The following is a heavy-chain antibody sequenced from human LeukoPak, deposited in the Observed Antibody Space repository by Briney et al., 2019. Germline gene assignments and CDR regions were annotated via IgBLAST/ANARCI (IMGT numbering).Heavy chain of an antibody. D-gene: IGHD1-26*01. V-gene: IGHV3-11*01. CDR3: ASPGNGATTISLDY. CDR2: ISSSGSTI. J-gene: IGHJ4*02. CDR1: GFTFSDYY. Sequence: QAGGSLRLSCAASGFTFSDYYMSWIRQAPGKGLEWVSYISSSGSTIYYADSVKGRFTISRDNAKNSLYLQMNSRRAEDTAVYYCASPGNGATTISLDYWGQGTLVTVSS.